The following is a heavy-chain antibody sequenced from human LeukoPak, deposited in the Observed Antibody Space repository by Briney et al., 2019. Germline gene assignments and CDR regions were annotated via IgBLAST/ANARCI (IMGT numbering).Heavy chain of an antibody. CDR3: AKDESSYGSGSYPYYFDY. CDR2: VSGSAAST. Sequence: PGGSLRLSCAASGFTVSSNYMNWVRQAPGKGLEWVSGVSGSAASTYYADSVKGRFTISRGNSRNTLYLQMNSLRAEDTAVYCCAKDESSYGSGSYPYYFDYWGQGTLVTVSS. V-gene: IGHV3-23*01. D-gene: IGHD3-10*01. CDR1: GFTVSSNY. J-gene: IGHJ4*02.